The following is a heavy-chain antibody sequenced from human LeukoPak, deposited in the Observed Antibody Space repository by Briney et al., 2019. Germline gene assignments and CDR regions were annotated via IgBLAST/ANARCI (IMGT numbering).Heavy chain of an antibody. CDR3: ARGTTLGWYGDY. V-gene: IGHV4-59*01. J-gene: IGHJ4*02. CDR1: RGSISNYH. D-gene: IGHD6-19*01. Sequence: SETLSLTCTVSRGSISNYHWSWIRQPPGKGLEWIGYIYDSGSTNYNPSLRSRVTISTDTAKNQLSLKLSSVTAADTAVYYCARGTTLGWYGDYWGQGALVTVSS. CDR2: IYDSGST.